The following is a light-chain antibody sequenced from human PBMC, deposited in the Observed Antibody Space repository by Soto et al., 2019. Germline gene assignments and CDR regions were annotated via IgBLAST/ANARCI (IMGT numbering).Light chain of an antibody. CDR3: QQYNNWPT. CDR1: QSVSSN. Sequence: EIVMTQSPATLSVSPGERATLSCRASQSVSSNLAWYQQKPGQAPRLLIYGASTRATGIRASFSGSGSGTDFTLTIISLQSEDFAVYYWQQYNNWPTFGRGTKVDIK. V-gene: IGKV3-15*01. J-gene: IGKJ3*01. CDR2: GAS.